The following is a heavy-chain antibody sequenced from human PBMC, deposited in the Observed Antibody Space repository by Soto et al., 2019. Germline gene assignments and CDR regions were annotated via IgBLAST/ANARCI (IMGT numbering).Heavy chain of an antibody. CDR1: GFTFSTFS. CDR3: ARDNYGDYADY. CDR2: INSISSNI. V-gene: IGHV3-48*01. J-gene: IGHJ4*02. Sequence: GGSLRFSCAAPGFTFSTFSMNWVRQAPGKGLEWLSYINSISSNIYYADSVKGRFTISRDNSKNSLYLQMNSLRAEDTAVYYCARDNYGDYADYWGQGTPVTVSS. D-gene: IGHD4-17*01.